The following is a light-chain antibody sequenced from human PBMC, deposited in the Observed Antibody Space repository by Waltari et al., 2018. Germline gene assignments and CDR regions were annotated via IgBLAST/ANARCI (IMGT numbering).Light chain of an antibody. CDR1: QSVGTY. Sequence: EMALTQPPATMSLSPGSTATLPCRASQSVGTYLAWYQQKPGQAPRPLIYDASNRATGIPDRFRGSGSGTDFTLTISSLEPEDFALYYCQQRSSWTPHTFGQGARLEIK. CDR3: QQRSSWTPHT. V-gene: IGKV3-11*01. CDR2: DAS. J-gene: IGKJ2*01.